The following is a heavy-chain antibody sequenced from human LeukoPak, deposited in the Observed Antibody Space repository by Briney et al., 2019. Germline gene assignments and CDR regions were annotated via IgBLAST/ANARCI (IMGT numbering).Heavy chain of an antibody. CDR3: ARDNSVRDEVWWFNP. V-gene: IGHV1-46*01. J-gene: IGHJ5*02. CDR1: GYTFTSNY. Sequence: ASVKVSCKAFGYTFTSNYMHWVRQAPGQGPEWMGVISPSGGSTTYAQKFQGRVTLTRDMSTSTDYLELSSLRSEDTAVYYCARDNSVRDEVWWFNPWGQGTLVTVSS. D-gene: IGHD5-24*01. CDR2: ISPSGGST.